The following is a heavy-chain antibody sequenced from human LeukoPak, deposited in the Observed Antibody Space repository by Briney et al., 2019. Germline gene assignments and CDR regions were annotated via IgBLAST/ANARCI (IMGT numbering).Heavy chain of an antibody. V-gene: IGHV3-74*01. CDR1: GLTFSSYW. D-gene: IGHD4-11*01. J-gene: IGHJ5*02. CDR3: VQESYSRSRCA. CDR2: ISTDVSDT. Sequence: SGGSLRLSCAASGLTFSSYWIRWVRQAPGKGLVWVSYISTDVSDTGYADSVKGRFTISRDNAKNTLYLQMNSLRAEDTAVYYCVQESYSRSRCAWGQGTQVTVSS.